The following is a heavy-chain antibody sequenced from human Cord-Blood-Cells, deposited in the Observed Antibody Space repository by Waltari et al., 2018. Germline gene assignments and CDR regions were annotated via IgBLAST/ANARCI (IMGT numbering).Heavy chain of an antibody. V-gene: IGHV1-69*12. CDR2: IIPIFGTA. Sequence: QVQLVQSGAAVQQPGPSVKVSCKAYGATFCSSPIRRVRQAPGQGLEWMGAIIPIFGTANYAQKFQGRVTITADESTSTAYMELSSLRSEDTAVYYCARDRGYGSGSYYDYWGQGTLVTVSS. J-gene: IGHJ4*02. D-gene: IGHD3-10*01. CDR1: GATFCSSP. CDR3: ARDRGYGSGSYYDY.